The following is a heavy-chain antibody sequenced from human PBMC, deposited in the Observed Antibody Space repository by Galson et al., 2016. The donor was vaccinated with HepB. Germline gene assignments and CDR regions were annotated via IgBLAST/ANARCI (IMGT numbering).Heavy chain of an antibody. V-gene: IGHV3-23*01. D-gene: IGHD3-10*01. CDR3: VRDPQVFGEFDFDH. CDR1: GFTFSTYA. Sequence: SLRLSCAASGFTFSTYAMTWVRQAPGKGLEWVSGISGGGDITYHADSVKGRFTISRDNSKNMVYLQMNSLRPEDTALYYCVRDPQVFGEFDFDHWGLGTLVTVST. CDR2: ISGGGDIT. J-gene: IGHJ4*02.